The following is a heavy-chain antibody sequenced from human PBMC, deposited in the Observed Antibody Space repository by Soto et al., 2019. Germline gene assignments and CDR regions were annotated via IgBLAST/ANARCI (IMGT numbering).Heavy chain of an antibody. CDR3: ARDPQTLVTIFGVSEFDY. CDR1: GYTFTSNG. J-gene: IGHJ4*02. D-gene: IGHD3-3*01. V-gene: IGHV1-18*01. Sequence: ASVKVSCKASGYTFTSNGISWVRQAPGQGPEWMGWISAYNGNTNYAQKLQGRVTMTTDTSTSTAYMELRSLRSDDTAVYYCARDPQTLVTIFGVSEFDYWGQGTLVTVSS. CDR2: ISAYNGNT.